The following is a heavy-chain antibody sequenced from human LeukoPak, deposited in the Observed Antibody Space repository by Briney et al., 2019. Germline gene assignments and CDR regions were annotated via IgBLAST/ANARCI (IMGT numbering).Heavy chain of an antibody. D-gene: IGHD2-2*02. Sequence: GGSLRLSCAASGFTFSSYSMYWVRQAPGKGLEWVSSISSSSSYIYYVDSVKGLFTISRDNAKNSLYLQMNSLRAEDTAVYYCARDPRRYCSSTSCYSREPWFDPWGQGTLVTVSS. CDR2: ISSSSSYI. CDR1: GFTFSSYS. V-gene: IGHV3-21*01. J-gene: IGHJ5*02. CDR3: ARDPRRYCSSTSCYSREPWFDP.